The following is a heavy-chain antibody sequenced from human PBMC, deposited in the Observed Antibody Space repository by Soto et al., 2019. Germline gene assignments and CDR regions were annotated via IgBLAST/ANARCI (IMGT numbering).Heavy chain of an antibody. CDR2: INHSGST. V-gene: IGHV4-34*01. Sequence: QVQLQQWGAGLLKPSETLSLTCAVYGGSFSGYYWSWIRQPPGKGLGWIGEINHSGSTNYNPSLNSRVTISVDTSKNQFSLKLSSVTAADTAVYYCARTYSSSWSPFDYWGQGTLVTVSS. CDR3: ARTYSSSWSPFDY. J-gene: IGHJ4*02. D-gene: IGHD6-13*01. CDR1: GGSFSGYY.